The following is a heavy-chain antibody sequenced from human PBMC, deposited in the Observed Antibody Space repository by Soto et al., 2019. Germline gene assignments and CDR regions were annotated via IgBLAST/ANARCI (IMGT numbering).Heavy chain of an antibody. CDR1: GFTFSSYA. J-gene: IGHJ4*02. Sequence: GGSLRLSCAASGFTFSSYAMSWVRQAPGKGLEWVSAISGSGGSTYYADSVKGRFTISRDNSKNTLYLQMNSLRAEDTAVYYCARMDIYGDYFYYWGQGTLVTVSS. D-gene: IGHD4-17*01. CDR2: ISGSGGST. CDR3: ARMDIYGDYFYY. V-gene: IGHV3-23*01.